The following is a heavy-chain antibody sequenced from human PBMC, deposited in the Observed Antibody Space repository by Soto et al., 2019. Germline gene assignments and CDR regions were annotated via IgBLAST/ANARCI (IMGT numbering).Heavy chain of an antibody. J-gene: IGHJ4*02. CDR2: IYYSGTT. D-gene: IGHD3-10*01. V-gene: IGHV4-59*01. CDR3: ARESYYGSGATVVAY. CDR1: GGSISPYY. Sequence: SETLSLTCTVSGGSISPYYWSWIRQPPGKGLEWIGYIYYSGTTSYNPSLNSRVTMSVDTSKNQFSLKVNSVTAADTAVYYCARESYYGSGATVVAYWGQGTLVTVSS.